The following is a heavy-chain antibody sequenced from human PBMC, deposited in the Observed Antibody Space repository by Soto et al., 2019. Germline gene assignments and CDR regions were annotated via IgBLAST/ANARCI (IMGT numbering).Heavy chain of an antibody. CDR2: IYSGGST. CDR1: GFTVSSNY. J-gene: IGHJ1*01. V-gene: IGHV3-53*01. CDR3: ARVGLYYYDSSGYVQH. Sequence: EVQLVESGGGLIQPGGSLRLSCAASGFTVSSNYMSWVRQAPGKGLEWVSVIYSGGSTYYADSVKGRITISSDNSKNTLYLQMNSLRAEDTAVYYCARVGLYYYDSSGYVQHWGQGTLVTVSS. D-gene: IGHD3-22*01.